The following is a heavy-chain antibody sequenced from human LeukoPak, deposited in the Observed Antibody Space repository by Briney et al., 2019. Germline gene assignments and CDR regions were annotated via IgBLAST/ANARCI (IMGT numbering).Heavy chain of an antibody. CDR2: ISGSGGST. V-gene: IGHV3-23*01. D-gene: IGHD1-1*01. CDR3: AKVETGTTQRYYYGMDV. Sequence: GGSLRLSCAASGFTFSSYAMSWVRQAPGKGLEWVSAISGSGGSTYYADSVKGRFTISRDNSKNTLYLQMNSLRAEDTAVYYCAKVETGTTQRYYYGMDVWGQGTTVTVSS. J-gene: IGHJ6*02. CDR1: GFTFSSYA.